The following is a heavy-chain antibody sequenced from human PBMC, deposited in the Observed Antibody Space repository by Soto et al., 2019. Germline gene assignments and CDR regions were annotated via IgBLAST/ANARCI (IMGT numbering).Heavy chain of an antibody. D-gene: IGHD6-13*01. CDR3: AAGEASSRNLAPYYLDF. V-gene: IGHV4-59*01. J-gene: IGHJ4*02. Sequence: SETLSLTCTVSGGSMRNYFWTWIRQPPGKGLEWIGYIHYSGTTSFFPSYNPSLRSRVTISEDTSKNQFSLNLLSVTTADTAVYFCAAGEASSRNLAPYYLDFWGQGTLVTVSS. CDR1: GGSMRNYF. CDR2: IHYSGTT.